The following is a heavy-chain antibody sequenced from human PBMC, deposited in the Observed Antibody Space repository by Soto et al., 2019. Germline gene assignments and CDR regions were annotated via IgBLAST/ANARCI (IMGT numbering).Heavy chain of an antibody. V-gene: IGHV1-69*12. CDR1: GGTFSSYA. Sequence: QVQLVQSGAEVKKPGSSVKVSCKASGGTFSSYAISWVRQAPGQGLEWMGGIIPIFGTANYAQKFQGRVTITADESTSTAYRELSSLRSEDTAVYYCASRPSYYYYYGMDVWGQGTTVTVSS. J-gene: IGHJ6*02. CDR3: ASRPSYYYYYGMDV. CDR2: IIPIFGTA.